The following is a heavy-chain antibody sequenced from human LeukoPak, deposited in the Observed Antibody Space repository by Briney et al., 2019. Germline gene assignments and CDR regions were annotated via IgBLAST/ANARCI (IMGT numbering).Heavy chain of an antibody. CDR1: GGSISSGSYY. Sequence: PSETLSLTCPVSGGSISSGSYYWSWIRQPAGKGLEWIGRIYTSGSTNYNPSLKSRVTISVDTSKNQFSLKLSSVTAADTAVYYCARETNFWSGYYTGLFWFDHWGQGTLVTVSS. CDR3: ARETNFWSGYYTGLFWFDH. J-gene: IGHJ5*02. V-gene: IGHV4-61*02. D-gene: IGHD3-3*01. CDR2: IYTSGST.